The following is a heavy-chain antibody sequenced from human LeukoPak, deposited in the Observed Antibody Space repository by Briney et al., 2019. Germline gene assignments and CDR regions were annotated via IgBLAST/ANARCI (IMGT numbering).Heavy chain of an antibody. CDR3: ARDPSAFGGRFDP. D-gene: IGHD3-10*01. Sequence: PSETLSLTCTVSGGSISSYYWNWIRQPAGRGLEWIGRTYSSGSTNYNPSLKSRVPMSVETSKTQSSLKRSSVTAADTAGNYWARDPSAFGGRFDPWGQGTLVAVSS. J-gene: IGHJ5*02. V-gene: IGHV4-4*07. CDR1: GGSISSYY. CDR2: TYSSGST.